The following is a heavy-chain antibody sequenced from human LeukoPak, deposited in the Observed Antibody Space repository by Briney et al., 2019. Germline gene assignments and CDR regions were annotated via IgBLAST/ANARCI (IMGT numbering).Heavy chain of an antibody. CDR1: GFTLSSYW. V-gene: IGHV3-74*01. Sequence: GGSLSLSCAASGFTLSSYWMHWVRQAPGRGLVWVSRINSDGSSTSYADSVKDRFTISRDNDKNTLYLQMNSLRAEDTAVYYCACIVATIPPPYYYYGIDVWGKGTTVTVSS. CDR2: INSDGSST. J-gene: IGHJ6*04. D-gene: IGHD5-12*01. CDR3: ACIVATIPPPYYYYGIDV.